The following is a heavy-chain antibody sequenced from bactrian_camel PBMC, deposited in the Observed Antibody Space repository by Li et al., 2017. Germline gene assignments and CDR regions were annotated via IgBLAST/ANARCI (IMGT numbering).Heavy chain of an antibody. Sequence: HVQLVESGGDLVQVGGSLRLSCAASGFTFKYYYMSWVRQAPGKGPEWVAGIDWDGKDVHYPDSMRGRFTISRDNSKNTLWLHMNNLESEDMARYYCNGRFGTDDSLYDYWGQGTQVTVS. CDR2: IDWDGKDV. CDR3: NGRFGTDDSLYDY. J-gene: IGHJ4*01. D-gene: IGHD1*01. CDR1: GFTFKYYY. V-gene: IGHV3S6*01.